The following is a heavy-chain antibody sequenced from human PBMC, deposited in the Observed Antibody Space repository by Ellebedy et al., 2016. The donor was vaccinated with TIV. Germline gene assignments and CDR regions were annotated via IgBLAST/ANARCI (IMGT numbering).Heavy chain of an antibody. J-gene: IGHJ4*02. CDR2: INEHGSET. D-gene: IGHD3-10*01. CDR3: ARAGSPGSVDY. CDR1: GFTFSDYW. V-gene: IGHV3-7*03. Sequence: GESLKISCAASGFTFSDYWMSWVRQAPGKGLEWVANINEHGSETYSVDSVKGRVTISRDNAKNSLFLQMNRLRAEDTALYYCARAGSPGSVDYWGQGTPITVSS.